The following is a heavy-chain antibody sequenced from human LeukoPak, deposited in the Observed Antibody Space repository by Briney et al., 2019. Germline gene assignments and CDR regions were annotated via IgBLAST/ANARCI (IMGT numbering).Heavy chain of an antibody. D-gene: IGHD3-22*01. CDR3: ARDSSGYYNFGY. V-gene: IGHV1-18*01. J-gene: IGHJ4*02. CDR1: GYTFTIYG. Sequence: ASVKVSCKASGYTFTIYGITWVRQAPGQGLEWMGWISAYSGDTNYAQKLRGRVTMTTDTSTSTAYMELRSLRSDDTAVYYCARDSSGYYNFGYWGQGTLVTVSS. CDR2: ISAYSGDT.